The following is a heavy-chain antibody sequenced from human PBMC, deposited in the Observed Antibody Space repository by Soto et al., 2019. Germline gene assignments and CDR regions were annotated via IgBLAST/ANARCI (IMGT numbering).Heavy chain of an antibody. V-gene: IGHV4-39*01. J-gene: IGHJ6*03. CDR1: GGSISSSSYY. D-gene: IGHD3-10*01. CDR2: IYYSGST. Sequence: QLQLQESGPGLVKPSETLSLTCTVSGGSISSSSYYWGWIRQPPGKGLEWIGSIYYSGSTYYNPSLKSRVTISVDTSKNQFSLKLSSVTAADTAVYYCKGCYYGSGSSLLYYYYMDVWGKGTTVTVSS. CDR3: KGCYYGSGSSLLYYYYMDV.